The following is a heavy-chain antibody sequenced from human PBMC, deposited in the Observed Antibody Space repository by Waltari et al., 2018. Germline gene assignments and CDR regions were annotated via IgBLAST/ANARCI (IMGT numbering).Heavy chain of an antibody. J-gene: IGHJ4*02. CDR2: IIPIFGTA. D-gene: IGHD4-4*01. V-gene: IGHV1-69*14. CDR1: GGTFSSYA. Sequence: QVQLVQSGAEVKKPGSSVKVSCKASGGTFSSYAISWVRQAPGQGLEWMGGIIPIFGTANYAQKFQGRGTITADKSTSTAYRELSSLRSEDTAVYYCARDSRGPGNYLFDYWGQGTLVTVSS. CDR3: ARDSRGPGNYLFDY.